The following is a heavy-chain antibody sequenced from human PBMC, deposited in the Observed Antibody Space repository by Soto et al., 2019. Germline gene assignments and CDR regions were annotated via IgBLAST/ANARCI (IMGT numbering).Heavy chain of an antibody. D-gene: IGHD2-2*01. CDR3: ARQIAVVPAATGNWFDP. Sequence: ASETLSLTCTVSGGSVSSGSYYWSWIRQPPGKGLEWIGYIYYSGSTNYNPSLKSRVTISVDTSKNQFSLKLSSVTAADTAVYYCARQIAVVPAATGNWFDPWGQGTLVTVSS. J-gene: IGHJ5*02. CDR2: IYYSGST. CDR1: GGSVSSGSYY. V-gene: IGHV4-61*01.